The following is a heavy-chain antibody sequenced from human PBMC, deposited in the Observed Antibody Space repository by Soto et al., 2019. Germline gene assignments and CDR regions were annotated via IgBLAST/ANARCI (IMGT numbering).Heavy chain of an antibody. CDR2: INHSGST. D-gene: IGHD3-9*01. CDR3: ARVGTYDILTGYYRGARFDY. Sequence: SETLSRTCAVYGGSFSGYYWSWIRQPPGKGLEWIGEINHSGSTNYNPSLKSRVTISVDTSKNQFSLKLSSVTAADTAVYYCARVGTYDILTGYYRGARFDYWGQGTLVTVSS. V-gene: IGHV4-34*01. CDR1: GGSFSGYY. J-gene: IGHJ4*02.